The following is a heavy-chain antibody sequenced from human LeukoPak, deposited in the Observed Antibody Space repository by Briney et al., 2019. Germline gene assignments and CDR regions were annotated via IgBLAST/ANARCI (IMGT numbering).Heavy chain of an antibody. CDR2: IYYSGST. V-gene: IGHV4-59*01. CDR1: GGSISSYY. Sequence: KPSETLSLTCTVSGGSISSYYWSWIRQPPGKGLEWIGYIYYSGSTNYNPSLKSRVTISVDTSKNQFSLKLSSVTAADTAVYYCVRYVSDFWSGSRFYYYMDVWGKGTTVTVSS. D-gene: IGHD3-3*01. CDR3: VRYVSDFWSGSRFYYYMDV. J-gene: IGHJ6*03.